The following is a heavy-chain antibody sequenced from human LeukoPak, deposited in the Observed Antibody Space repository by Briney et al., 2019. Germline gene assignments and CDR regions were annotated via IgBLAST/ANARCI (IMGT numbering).Heavy chain of an antibody. J-gene: IGHJ6*02. D-gene: IGHD3-22*01. CDR1: GYTFTSYY. V-gene: IGHV1-46*01. CDR3: ARDWYYYDSSGYYYDSSPNYYYGMDV. Sequence: ASVKVSCKASGYTFTSYYMHWVRQAPGQGLEWMGIINPSGGSTSYAQKFQGRVTMTRDTSTSTVYMELSSLRSEDTAVYYCARDWYYYDSSGYYYDSSPNYYYGMDVWGQGTTVTVSS. CDR2: INPSGGST.